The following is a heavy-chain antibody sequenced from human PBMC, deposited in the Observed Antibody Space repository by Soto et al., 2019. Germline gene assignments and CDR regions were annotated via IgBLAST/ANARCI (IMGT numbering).Heavy chain of an antibody. CDR2: INAGNGNT. Sequence: GASVKVSCKASGYTFTSYAMHWVRQAPGQRLEWMGWINAGNGNTKYSQKFQGRVTITRDTSASTAYMELSSLRSEDTAVYYCARAHYDSLTGYSLNWFDPWGQGTLVTVSS. CDR1: GYTFTSYA. V-gene: IGHV1-3*01. CDR3: ARAHYDSLTGYSLNWFDP. J-gene: IGHJ5*02. D-gene: IGHD3-9*01.